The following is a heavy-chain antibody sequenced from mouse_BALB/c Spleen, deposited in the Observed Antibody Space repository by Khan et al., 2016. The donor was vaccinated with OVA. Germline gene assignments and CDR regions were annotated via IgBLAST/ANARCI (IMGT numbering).Heavy chain of an antibody. CDR3: VGYGDY. CDR1: DFNIEDTY. CDR2: IDPADGNT. D-gene: IGHD2-14*01. Sequence: VQLQQSGAEIVKPGASVKLSCTASDFNIEDTYMHWVKQRPEQGLEWLGRIDPADGNTKYDPKFQDKATITSDTSSNTVYLHLSSLTFEDSAVYYCVGYGDYWGQGTTLTVSS. V-gene: IGHV14-3*02. J-gene: IGHJ2*01.